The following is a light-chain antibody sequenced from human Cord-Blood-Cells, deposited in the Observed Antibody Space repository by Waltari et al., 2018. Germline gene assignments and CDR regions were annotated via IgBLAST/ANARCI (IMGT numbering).Light chain of an antibody. Sequence: EIVLTQSPGTLSLSPGERAPLSCRASQSVSSSYLAWYQQKPGQAPRLLIYGASSRATGIPDGFSGSGSGTDVTLTISRLGPEDFAVYYCQQYGSSPPYTFGQGTKLEIK. J-gene: IGKJ2*01. V-gene: IGKV3-20*01. CDR3: QQYGSSPPYT. CDR1: QSVSSSY. CDR2: GAS.